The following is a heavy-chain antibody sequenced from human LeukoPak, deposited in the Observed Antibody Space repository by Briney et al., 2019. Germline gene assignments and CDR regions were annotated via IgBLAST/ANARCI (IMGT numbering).Heavy chain of an antibody. V-gene: IGHV3-30-3*01. CDR2: ISYDGSNK. CDR3: ARGGYSYGEGYDY. Sequence: PGGSLRLSCAASGFTFSSYAMHWVRQAPGKGLEWVAVISYDGSNKYYADSVKGRFTIFRDNSKNTLYLQMNSLRAEDTAVYYCARGGYSYGEGYDYWGQGTLVTVSS. D-gene: IGHD5-18*01. CDR1: GFTFSSYA. J-gene: IGHJ4*02.